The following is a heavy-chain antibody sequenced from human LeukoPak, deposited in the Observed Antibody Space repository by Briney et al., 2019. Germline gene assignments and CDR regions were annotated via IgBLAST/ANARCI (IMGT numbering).Heavy chain of an antibody. V-gene: IGHV5-51*01. Sequence: GESLKISCKGSGYSFSSYWIAWVRQMPGKGLEWMGIIYPCDSDTRYSPSFEGQVTISADKSISTAYLQWRSLTASATAMYYCAKSPSGFTYGRNWLDPWGQGTLVTVSS. CDR1: GYSFSSYW. CDR2: IYPCDSDT. J-gene: IGHJ5*02. CDR3: AKSPSGFTYGRNWLDP. D-gene: IGHD3-22*01.